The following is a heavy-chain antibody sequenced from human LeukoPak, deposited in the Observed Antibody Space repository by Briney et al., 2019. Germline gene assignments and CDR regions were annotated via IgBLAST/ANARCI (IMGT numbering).Heavy chain of an antibody. J-gene: IGHJ6*02. CDR3: ARDRLERDYYYGMDV. V-gene: IGHV4-59*01. Sequence: SETLSLTCTVSGGSISSYYWSWIRQPPGKGLEWIGYIYYSGSTNYNPSLKSRVTISVDASKNQFSLKLSSVTAADTAVYYCARDRLERDYYYGMDVWGQGTTVTVSS. CDR2: IYYSGST. D-gene: IGHD1-1*01. CDR1: GGSISSYY.